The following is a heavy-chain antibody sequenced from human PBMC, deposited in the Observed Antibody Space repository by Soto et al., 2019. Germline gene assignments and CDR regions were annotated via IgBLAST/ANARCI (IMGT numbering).Heavy chain of an antibody. V-gene: IGHV1-2*02. D-gene: IGHD6-19*01. CDR2: INPNSGGT. CDR3: ARAGDLISGGWSLVYYYGMDV. Sequence: ASVKVSCKASGYTFTGYYMHWVRQAPGQGLEWMGWINPNSGGTNYAQKFQGRVTMTRDTSISTAYMELSRLRSDDTAVYYCARAGDLISGGWSLVYYYGMDVWGQGTTVTVS. J-gene: IGHJ6*02. CDR1: GYTFTGYY.